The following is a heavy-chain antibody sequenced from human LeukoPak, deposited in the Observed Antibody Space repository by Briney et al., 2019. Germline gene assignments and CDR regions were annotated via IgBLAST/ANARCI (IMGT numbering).Heavy chain of an antibody. CDR3: AREFHSSGWLSYYYYGMDV. Sequence: ASVKVSCKASGYTFTSYAMHWVRQAPGQRLEWMGWINAGNGNTKYSQKFQGRVTITRDTSASTAYMELSSLRSEDTAVYYRAREFHSSGWLSYYYYGMDVWGQGTTVTVSS. V-gene: IGHV1-3*01. D-gene: IGHD6-19*01. CDR1: GYTFTSYA. J-gene: IGHJ6*02. CDR2: INAGNGNT.